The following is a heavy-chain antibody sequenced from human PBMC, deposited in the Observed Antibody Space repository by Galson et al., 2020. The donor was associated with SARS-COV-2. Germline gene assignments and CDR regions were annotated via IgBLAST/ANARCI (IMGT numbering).Heavy chain of an antibody. CDR3: ARGGYSSGWYLCCSGWFDP. CDR1: GGTFSSYA. V-gene: IGHV1-69*13. Sequence: SVKVSCKASGGTFSSYAISWVRQAPGQGLEWMGGIIPIFGTANYAQKFQGRVTITADESTSTAYMELSSLRFEDTAVYYCARGGYSSGWYLCCSGWFDPWGQGTLVTVSS. CDR2: IIPIFGTA. J-gene: IGHJ5*02. D-gene: IGHD6-19*01.